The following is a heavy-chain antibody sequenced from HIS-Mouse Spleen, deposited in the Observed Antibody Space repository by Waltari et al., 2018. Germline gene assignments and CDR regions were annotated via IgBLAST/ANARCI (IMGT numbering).Heavy chain of an antibody. V-gene: IGHV3-30*18. J-gene: IGHJ4*02. D-gene: IGHD1-26*01. Sequence: QVQLVESGGGVVQPGRSLRLSCAASGFTFSSYGMHWVLQAPGKGLEWVAGISYDGSNKYYADSVKGRFTISRDNSKNTLYLQMNSLRAEDTAVYYCAKDRGSQFDYWGQGTLVTVSS. CDR1: GFTFSSYG. CDR2: ISYDGSNK. CDR3: AKDRGSQFDY.